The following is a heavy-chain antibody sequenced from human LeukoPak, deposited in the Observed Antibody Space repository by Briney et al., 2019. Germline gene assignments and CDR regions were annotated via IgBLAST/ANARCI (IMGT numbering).Heavy chain of an antibody. CDR3: ARDRGTTVTTGNYYYGMDV. J-gene: IGHJ6*02. CDR1: GYTFTGYY. D-gene: IGHD4-17*01. CDR2: INPNSGGT. V-gene: IGHV1-2*02. Sequence: ASVKVSCKASGYTFTGYYMHWVRQAPGQGLEWMGWINPNSGGTNYAQKFQGRVTMTRDTSISTAYMELSRLRSDDTAVYYCARDRGTTVTTGNYYYGMDVWGQGTTVTVSS.